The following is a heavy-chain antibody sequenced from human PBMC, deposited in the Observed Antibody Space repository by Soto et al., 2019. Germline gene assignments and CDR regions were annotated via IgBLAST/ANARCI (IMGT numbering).Heavy chain of an antibody. J-gene: IGHJ5*02. CDR3: ARGEVDTATFDP. Sequence: QVQLVQSGAEVKKTWASVNVSCKASGYTFTGYDMHWVRQAPGQGLEWMGWINPNSGNTKYVQKFQGRVTMTRDTSIRTAYMALSRLTSDDTAVYYCARGEVDTATFDPWGHGTLVTVSS. D-gene: IGHD5-18*01. V-gene: IGHV1-2*02. CDR1: GYTFTGYD. CDR2: INPNSGNT.